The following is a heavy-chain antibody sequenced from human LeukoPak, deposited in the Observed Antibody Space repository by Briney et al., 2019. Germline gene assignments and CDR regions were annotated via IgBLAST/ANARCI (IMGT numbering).Heavy chain of an antibody. D-gene: IGHD3-9*01. Sequence: AGGSLRLSRAASGFTFSSYAMSWVRQAPGKGLEWVSYISSTGGTIYYADSMKGRFTISRDNAKNSLYLQMNSLRVEDTAVYYCARDYPDGGGGRYFDWLPLFWGQGTLVTVSS. V-gene: IGHV3-48*04. CDR1: GFTFSSYA. CDR2: ISSTGGTI. J-gene: IGHJ4*02. CDR3: ARDYPDGGGGRYFDWLPLF.